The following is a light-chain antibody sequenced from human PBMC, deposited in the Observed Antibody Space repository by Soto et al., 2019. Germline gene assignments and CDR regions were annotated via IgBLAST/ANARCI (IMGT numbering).Light chain of an antibody. CDR2: EVN. CDR1: NTDVGGYDR. J-gene: IGLJ1*01. V-gene: IGLV2-14*01. CDR3: ASFRSGTILV. Sequence: QSALTQPASVSGSPGQSITISCIGTNTDVGGYDRVSWYQHHPGKAPKMLIFEVNNRPSGVSRRFSGSKAGNTASLTISGLLDDDEADYFCASFRSGTILVFGSGTKVTVL.